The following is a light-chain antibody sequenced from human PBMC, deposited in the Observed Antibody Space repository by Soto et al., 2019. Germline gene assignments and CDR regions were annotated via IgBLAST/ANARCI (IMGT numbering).Light chain of an antibody. J-gene: IGKJ4*01. CDR1: QGVSTN. CDR3: QQLKSYPLT. CDR2: AAS. V-gene: IGKV1-9*01. Sequence: DIQLTQSPSFLSASVGDRVTLTCRATQGVSTNLAWYQQKPGKAPKLLIYAASTLQSGVPSRFSGSGSGTEFTLTISSLQPEDFATYYCQQLKSYPLTFGGGTKVEIK.